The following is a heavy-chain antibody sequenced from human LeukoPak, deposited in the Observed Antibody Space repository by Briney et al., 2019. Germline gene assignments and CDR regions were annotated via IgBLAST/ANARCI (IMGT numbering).Heavy chain of an antibody. Sequence: ASVKVSCKASGYTFTSYGISWVRQAPGQGLEWMGWINPNSGNTGYAQKFQGRVTITRNTPLSTAYMELRSLRSDDTAVYYCARVQLERSGEPFDYWGQGTLVTVSS. J-gene: IGHJ4*02. V-gene: IGHV1-8*03. CDR3: ARVQLERSGEPFDY. D-gene: IGHD1-1*01. CDR2: INPNSGNT. CDR1: GYTFTSYG.